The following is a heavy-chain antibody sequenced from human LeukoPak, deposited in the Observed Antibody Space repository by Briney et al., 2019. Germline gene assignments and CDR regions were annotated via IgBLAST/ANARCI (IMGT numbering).Heavy chain of an antibody. CDR3: ARHTYASYYYGMDV. D-gene: IGHD2-2*02. Sequence: PSETLSLTCAVYGGSFSGYYWTWIRQPPGKGLEWIGEINHSGSTNYKSSLKSRVTISVDASKNQFSLKLSSVTAADTAVYYCARHTYASYYYGMDVWGQGTTVTVSS. V-gene: IGHV4-34*01. J-gene: IGHJ6*02. CDR1: GGSFSGYY. CDR2: INHSGST.